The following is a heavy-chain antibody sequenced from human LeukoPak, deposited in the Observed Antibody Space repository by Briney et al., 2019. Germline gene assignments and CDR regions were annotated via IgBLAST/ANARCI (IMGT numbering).Heavy chain of an antibody. CDR1: GFTFSSYG. V-gene: IGHV3-30*02. D-gene: IGHD4-11*01. J-gene: IGHJ4*02. CDR3: VKDRYSGPEN. Sequence: PGGSLRLSCAASGFTFSSYGMHWVRQAPGKGLEWVTFIRYDGSNKYYADSVKGRFTISRDNSKNTLYLQMNSLRAEGTAVYYCVKDRYSGPENWGQGTLVTVSS. CDR2: IRYDGSNK.